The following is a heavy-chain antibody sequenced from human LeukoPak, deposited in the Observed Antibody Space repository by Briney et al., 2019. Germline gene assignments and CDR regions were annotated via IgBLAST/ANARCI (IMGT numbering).Heavy chain of an antibody. V-gene: IGHV3-30*03. J-gene: IGHJ6*02. D-gene: IGHD3-10*01. CDR2: ISYDGSNK. CDR1: GFTFSSYG. Sequence: GRSLRLSCAASGFTFSSYGMHWVRQAPGKGLEWVAVISYDGSNKYYADSVKGRFTNSRDNSKNTLYLQMNSLRAEDTAVYYCARAGYYGSGSYAWGQGTTVTVSS. CDR3: ARAGYYGSGSYA.